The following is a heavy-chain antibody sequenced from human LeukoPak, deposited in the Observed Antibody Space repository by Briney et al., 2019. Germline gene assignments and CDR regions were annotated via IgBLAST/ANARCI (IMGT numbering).Heavy chain of an antibody. CDR1: GGSISSYY. D-gene: IGHD2-21*01. J-gene: IGHJ4*02. CDR2: IYYSGST. CDR3: ARDRGESLDY. V-gene: IGHV4-59*01. Sequence: LSETLSLTCTVSGGSISSYYWSWIRQPPGKGLEWIGYIYYSGSTNYNPSLKSRVTISVDTSKNQFSLKLSSVTAADTAVYYCARDRGESLDYWGQGTLVTVSS.